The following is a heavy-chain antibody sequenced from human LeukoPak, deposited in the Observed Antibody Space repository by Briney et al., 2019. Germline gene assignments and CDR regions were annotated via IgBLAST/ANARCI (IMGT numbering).Heavy chain of an antibody. V-gene: IGHV1-2*02. CDR2: INPNSGGT. CDR3: AREVPPDCTNGVCYAP. J-gene: IGHJ5*02. D-gene: IGHD2-8*01. Sequence: ASVKVSCKASGYTFTGYYMHWVRQAPGQGLEWMGWINPNSGGTNYAQKFQGRVTMTRDTSISTAYMELSRLRSDDTAVCYCAREVPPDCTNGVCYAPWGQGTLVTVSS. CDR1: GYTFTGYY.